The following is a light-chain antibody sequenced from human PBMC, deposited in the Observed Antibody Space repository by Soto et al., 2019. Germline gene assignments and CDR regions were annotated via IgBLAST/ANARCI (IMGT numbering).Light chain of an antibody. Sequence: EIVLTQSPVTLSLSPGERATLSCRASQSVGTYLAWYQQKPGQAPRLLIYEASNRATGIPARFIGSGSETDFTLTVSSLEPEDFAVYYCQQRSNWPLTFGGGTKVDIK. V-gene: IGKV3-11*01. CDR3: QQRSNWPLT. CDR1: QSVGTY. J-gene: IGKJ4*01. CDR2: EAS.